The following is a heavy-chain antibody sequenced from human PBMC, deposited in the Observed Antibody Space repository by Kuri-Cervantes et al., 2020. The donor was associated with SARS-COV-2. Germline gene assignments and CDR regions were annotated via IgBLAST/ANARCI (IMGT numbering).Heavy chain of an antibody. V-gene: IGHV1-46*01. Sequence: ASVKVSCKASGYTFTSYCMHWVRQAPGQGLEWMGIINPSGGSTSYAQKFQGRVSMTEDTSTDTAYMELSSLRSEDTAVYYCATEGYSIIIWAFAHWGQGTKVTVSS. D-gene: IGHD3-22*01. CDR1: GYTFTSYC. J-gene: IGHJ3*01. CDR2: INPSGGST. CDR3: ATEGYSIIIWAFAH.